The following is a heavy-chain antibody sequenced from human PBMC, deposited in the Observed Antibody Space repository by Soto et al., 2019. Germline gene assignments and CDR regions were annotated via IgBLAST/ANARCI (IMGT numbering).Heavy chain of an antibody. Sequence: GGSLRLSCAASGFTFSSYGMHWVRQAPGKGLEWVAVISYDGSNKYYADSVRGRFTISRDNSKNTLYLQMNSLRAEDTAVYYCAKSLDSSGYYHFDYWGQGTLVTVSS. CDR2: ISYDGSNK. J-gene: IGHJ4*02. D-gene: IGHD3-22*01. CDR3: AKSLDSSGYYHFDY. V-gene: IGHV3-30*18. CDR1: GFTFSSYG.